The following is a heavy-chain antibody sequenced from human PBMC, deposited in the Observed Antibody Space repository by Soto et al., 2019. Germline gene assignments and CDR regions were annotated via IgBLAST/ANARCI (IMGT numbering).Heavy chain of an antibody. D-gene: IGHD2-2*01. CDR2: IKSKTDGGTT. V-gene: IGHV3-15*07. CDR1: GFTFSNAW. CDR3: TTESYQSFDYPNYYYYGMDV. J-gene: IGHJ6*02. Sequence: GGSLRLSCAASGFTFSNAWMNWVRQAPGKGLEWVGRIKSKTDGGTTDYAAPVKGRFTISRDDSKNTLYLQMNSLKTEDTAVYYCTTESYQSFDYPNYYYYGMDVWGQGTTVTVSS.